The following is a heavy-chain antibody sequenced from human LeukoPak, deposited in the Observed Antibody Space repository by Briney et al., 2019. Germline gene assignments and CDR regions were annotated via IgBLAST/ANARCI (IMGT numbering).Heavy chain of an antibody. Sequence: ASVKVSCMAPGYTFIGYYMHWVRQAPGQGLEWMGWINPNSGGTNYAQKCQGRVTITRDTYISTAYMELSRLRSDDTAVYYCTRDQSPNTAMVPYYYYYMAGWGKGATLTV. CDR1: GYTFIGYY. V-gene: IGHV1-2*02. J-gene: IGHJ6*03. CDR3: TRDQSPNTAMVPYYYYYMAG. D-gene: IGHD5-18*01. CDR2: INPNSGGT.